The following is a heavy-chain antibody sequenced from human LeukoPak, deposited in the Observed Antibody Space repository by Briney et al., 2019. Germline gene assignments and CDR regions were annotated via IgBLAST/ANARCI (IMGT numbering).Heavy chain of an antibody. CDR3: ARHGLWSSSWPTMYNWFDP. CDR2: IYPGDSDT. CDR1: GYSFTSYG. D-gene: IGHD6-13*01. V-gene: IGHV5-51*01. J-gene: IGHJ5*02. Sequence: GESLKISCKGSGYSFTSYGIGWVRQMPGKGLEWMGIIYPGDSDTRYSSSFQGQVTISADKSISTAYLQWSSLKASDTAMYYCARHGLWSSSWPTMYNWFDPWGQGTLVTVSS.